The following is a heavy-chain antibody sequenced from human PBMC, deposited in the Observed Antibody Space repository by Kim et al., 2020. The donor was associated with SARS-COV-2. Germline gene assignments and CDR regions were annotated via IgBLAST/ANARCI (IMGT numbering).Heavy chain of an antibody. CDR1: GDSVSSNITT. CDR3: ARGNYLDP. D-gene: IGHD1-7*01. Sequence: SQTLSLTCAVSGDSVSSNITTWNWIRQSPSRGLEWLGRTYYRSKWFNDYTPSVKSRITINPDTSKNQLSLQLNSMTPEDTAVYYCARGNYLDPWGQGTLVTVSS. V-gene: IGHV6-1*01. CDR2: TYYRSKWFN. J-gene: IGHJ5*02.